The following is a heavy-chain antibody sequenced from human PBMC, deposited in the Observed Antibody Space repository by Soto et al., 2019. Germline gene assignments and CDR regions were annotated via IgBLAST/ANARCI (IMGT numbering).Heavy chain of an antibody. V-gene: IGHV4-30-2*01. CDR3: SRGITTVTTLDY. J-gene: IGHJ4*02. CDR1: GGSISSGAYS. Sequence: QLQLQESGSGLVKPSQTLSLTCAVSGGSISSGAYSWSWIRQPPGKDLEWIGYIYHSGSSYYIPSIKIRVTFSVDRSQNQFSLKLSSVTAEDTAVYYCSRGITTVTTLDYWGQGTLVTVSS. D-gene: IGHD4-4*01. CDR2: IYHSGSS.